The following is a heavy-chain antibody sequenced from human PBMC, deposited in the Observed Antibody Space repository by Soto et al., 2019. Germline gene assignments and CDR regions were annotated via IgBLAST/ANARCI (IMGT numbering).Heavy chain of an antibody. CDR2: ISAYNGNT. V-gene: IGHV1-18*01. J-gene: IGHJ5*02. D-gene: IGHD3-22*01. CDR1: GYTFTSYG. CDR3: ARVALYYYDSSDNWFDP. Sequence: QVQLVQSGAEVKKPGASVKVSCKASGYTFTSYGISWVRQDPGQGLEWMGWISAYNGNTNYAQKLQGRVTMTTDTSTSTAYMELRSLRSDDTAVYYCARVALYYYDSSDNWFDPWGQGTLVTVSS.